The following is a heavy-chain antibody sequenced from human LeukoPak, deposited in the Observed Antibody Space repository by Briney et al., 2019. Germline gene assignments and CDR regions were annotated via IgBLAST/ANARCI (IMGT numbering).Heavy chain of an antibody. CDR1: GGSISNSDYY. CDR3: ARSPPLSYSSGWHAHPFDY. V-gene: IGHV4-39*07. CDR2: IYDTGRT. D-gene: IGHD6-19*01. J-gene: IGHJ4*02. Sequence: SETLSLTCSVSGGSISNSDYYWGWVRQPPGQGLEWIASIYDTGRTFYNSSLKSRVTSSVDPSKNQFSLNLRSVTAADTAVYYCARSPPLSYSSGWHAHPFDYWGQGTLVTVSS.